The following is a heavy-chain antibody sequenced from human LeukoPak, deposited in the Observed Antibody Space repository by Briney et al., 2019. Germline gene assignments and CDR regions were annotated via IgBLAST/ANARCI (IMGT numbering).Heavy chain of an antibody. CDR2: IYSGGST. J-gene: IGHJ4*02. V-gene: IGHV3-53*01. Sequence: GGSLRLSCAASGCTVSSNYMSWVRQAPGKGLEWVSVIYSGGSTYYADYVKGRFTISRDNSKNTLYLQMNSLRAEDTAVYYCARAHCYNDMDYWGRGIMVTVSS. D-gene: IGHD3-22*01. CDR3: ARAHCYNDMDY. CDR1: GCTVSSNY.